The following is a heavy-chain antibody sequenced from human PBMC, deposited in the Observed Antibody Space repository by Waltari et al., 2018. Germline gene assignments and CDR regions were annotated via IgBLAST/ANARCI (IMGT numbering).Heavy chain of an antibody. J-gene: IGHJ4*02. V-gene: IGHV3-30*01. CDR3: ARAEDSSSWYNCDY. Sequence: QVQLVESGGGVVQPGRSLRLSCAASGFTRRSYALDWVRPAPGKGLEWVAVISYDGSNKYYADSVKGRFTISRDNSKNTLYLQMNSLRAEDTAVYYCARAEDSSSWYNCDYWGQGTLVTVSS. D-gene: IGHD6-13*01. CDR2: ISYDGSNK. CDR1: GFTRRSYA.